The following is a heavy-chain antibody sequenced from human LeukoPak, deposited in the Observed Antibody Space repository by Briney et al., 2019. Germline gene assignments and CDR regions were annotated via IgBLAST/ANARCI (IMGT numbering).Heavy chain of an antibody. V-gene: IGHV3-11*04. J-gene: IGHJ4*02. CDR3: ARPAYCGGNCYYFPDY. CDR2: IDSSGTI. Sequence: GGSLRLSCAASGFTFSDYFMSWIRQGPGKGLEWVSHIDSSGTIYYADSVKGRATISRDNAKNSLYLQMNSLRAEDTAVYYCARPAYCGGNCYYFPDYWGQGTLVTVSS. D-gene: IGHD2-21*02. CDR1: GFTFSDYF.